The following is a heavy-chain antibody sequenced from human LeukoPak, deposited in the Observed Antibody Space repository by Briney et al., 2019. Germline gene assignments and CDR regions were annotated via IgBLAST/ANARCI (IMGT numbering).Heavy chain of an antibody. J-gene: IGHJ4*02. CDR1: GGSISSYY. V-gene: IGHV4-59*01. CDR3: ARVEMATIGEGFDY. D-gene: IGHD5-24*01. Sequence: SETLSLSCTVSGGSISSYYWSWIRQPPGKGLEWIGYIYYSGSTNYNPSLKSRVTISVDTSKNQFSLKLSSVTAADTAVYYCARVEMATIGEGFDYWGQGTLVTVSS. CDR2: IYYSGST.